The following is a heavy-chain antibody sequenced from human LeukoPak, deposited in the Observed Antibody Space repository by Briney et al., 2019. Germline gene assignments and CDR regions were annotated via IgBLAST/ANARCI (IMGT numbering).Heavy chain of an antibody. Sequence: GGSLRLSCAASGFTFSSYAMSWVRQAPGKGLEWVSAISGSGGCTYYADSVKGRFTISRDNSKNTLYLQMNSLRAEDTAVYYCAKDNRPYYDSSGYWVFQHWGQGTLVTVSS. CDR2: ISGSGGCT. CDR1: GFTFSSYA. V-gene: IGHV3-23*01. D-gene: IGHD3-22*01. J-gene: IGHJ1*01. CDR3: AKDNRPYYDSSGYWVFQH.